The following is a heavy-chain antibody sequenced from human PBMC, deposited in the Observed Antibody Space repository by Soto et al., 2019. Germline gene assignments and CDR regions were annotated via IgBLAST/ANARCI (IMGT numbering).Heavy chain of an antibody. CDR2: IFHSGTT. D-gene: IGHD3-16*01. J-gene: IGHJ4*02. CDR1: GASISSNSYF. CDR3: GRYRNYDYGPFDY. V-gene: IGHV4-39*01. Sequence: QLKLQESGPGLMKPSETLSLTCSVSGASISSNSYFWGWIRQPPGKGLEGLEWIGSIFHSGTTYYNPSLKSRVTMSLDTSKNQFSLQLGSVTAADTAVYYCGRYRNYDYGPFDYWGQGTLVTVSS.